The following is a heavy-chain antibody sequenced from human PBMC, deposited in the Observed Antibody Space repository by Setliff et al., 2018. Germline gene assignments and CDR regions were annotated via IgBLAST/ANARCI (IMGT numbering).Heavy chain of an antibody. D-gene: IGHD2-15*01. V-gene: IGHV4-31*03. Sequence: SETLSLTCTVSGGSISTGNYYWSWIRQHPGKGLEWIGYSHYSGSTYYNPSLKSRVTISVDTSNNHFSLKLTSVTAADTAVYYCATTTLGRYCSGGNCYFGYWGQGTLVTVSS. CDR1: GGSISTGNYY. CDR2: SHYSGST. CDR3: ATTTLGRYCSGGNCYFGY. J-gene: IGHJ4*02.